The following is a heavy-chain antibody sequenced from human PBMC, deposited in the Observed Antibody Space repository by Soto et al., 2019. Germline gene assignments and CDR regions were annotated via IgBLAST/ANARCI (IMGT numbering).Heavy chain of an antibody. CDR3: ARDRITMVRGVKSVQGY. CDR2: IVVGSGNT. V-gene: IGHV1-58*01. Sequence: SVKVSCKASGFTFTSSAVQWVREARGQRVEWIGWIVVGSGNTNYAQKFQERVTITRDMSTSTAYMELRSLRSDDTAVYYCARDRITMVRGVKSVQGYWGQGTLVTVSS. D-gene: IGHD3-10*01. CDR1: GFTFTSSA. J-gene: IGHJ4*02.